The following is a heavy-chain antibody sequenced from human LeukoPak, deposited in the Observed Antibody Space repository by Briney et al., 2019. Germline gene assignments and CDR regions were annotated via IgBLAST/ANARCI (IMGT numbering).Heavy chain of an antibody. V-gene: IGHV3-7*01. J-gene: IGHJ4*02. CDR3: ARDRSSGWSDY. D-gene: IGHD6-19*01. CDR1: GFTFSSYW. CDR2: IKQDGSEK. Sequence: GGSLRLSCAASGFTFSSYWMSWVRQAPGKGLEWVANIKQDGSEKYYVDSVKGRFTISRDNAKNSLYLQMISLRAEDTAVYYCARDRSSGWSDYWGQGTLVTVSS.